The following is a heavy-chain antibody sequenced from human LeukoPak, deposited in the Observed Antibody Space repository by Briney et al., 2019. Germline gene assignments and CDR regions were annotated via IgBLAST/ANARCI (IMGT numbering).Heavy chain of an antibody. CDR1: GGSISDYY. D-gene: IGHD3-22*01. V-gene: IGHV4-4*07. CDR3: ARGWIYYDSSGLDY. CDR2: IYTSGST. Sequence: SETLSLTCTVSGGSISDYYWEWIRQPAGKGLEWIGRIYTSGSTNYNPSLKSRVTMSVDTSKNQFSLKLISVTAADTAVYYCARGWIYYDSSGLDYWGQGTLVTVSS. J-gene: IGHJ4*02.